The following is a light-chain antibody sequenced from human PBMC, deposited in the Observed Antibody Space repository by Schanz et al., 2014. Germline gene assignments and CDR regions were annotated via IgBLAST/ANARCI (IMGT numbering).Light chain of an antibody. CDR2: DVN. V-gene: IGLV2-8*01. CDR3: SSYAGSNNSWV. CDR1: SSDVGGYNY. J-gene: IGLJ3*02. Sequence: QSALTQPPSASGSPGQSVTISCTGTSSDVGGYNYVSWYQQHPGKAPKLMIFDVNQRPSGVPDRFSGSKSGNTASLTVSGLQAEDEADCYCSSYAGSNNSWVFGGGTKLTVL.